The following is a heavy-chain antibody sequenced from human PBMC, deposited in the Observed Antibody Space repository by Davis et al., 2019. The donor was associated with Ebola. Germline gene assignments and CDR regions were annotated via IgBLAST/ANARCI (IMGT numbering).Heavy chain of an antibody. V-gene: IGHV3-11*01. CDR1: GFTFSDYY. J-gene: IGHJ6*02. CDR2: ISSSGSTI. Sequence: GESLKISCAASGFTFSDYYMNWIRQAPGKGLEWVSYISSSGSTIYYADSVKGRFTISRDNAKNSLYLQMNRLRAEDTAVYYCARAMTTPHKYYYYGMDVWGQGTTVTVSS. CDR3: ARAMTTPHKYYYYGMDV. D-gene: IGHD4-11*01.